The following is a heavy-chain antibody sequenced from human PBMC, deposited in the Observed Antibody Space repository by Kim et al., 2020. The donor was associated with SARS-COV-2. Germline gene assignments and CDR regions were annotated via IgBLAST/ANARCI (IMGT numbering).Heavy chain of an antibody. CDR2: ISSSSSTI. D-gene: IGHD3-9*01. CDR3: ARVDILTGSYMYYYGIDV. J-gene: IGHJ6*02. CDR1: GFTFSSYS. Sequence: GGSLRLSCAASGFTFSSYSMNWVRQAPGKGLEWVSYISSSSSTIYYADSVKGRFTISRDNAKNALYLQMNSLRDEDTAVYYCARVDILTGSYMYYYGIDVGGQGTTVTVSS. V-gene: IGHV3-48*02.